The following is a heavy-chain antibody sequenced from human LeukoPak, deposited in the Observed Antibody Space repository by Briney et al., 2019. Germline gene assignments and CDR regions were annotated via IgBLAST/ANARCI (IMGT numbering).Heavy chain of an antibody. CDR3: ARVTADAFDI. V-gene: IGHV4-34*01. CDR2: INHSGST. CDR1: GGSFSGYY. Sequence: SETLPLTCAVYGGSFSGYYWSWIRQPPGKGLEWIGEINHSGSTNYNPSLKSRVTISVDTSENQFSLKLSSVTAADTAVYYCARVTADAFDIWGQGTMVTVSS. J-gene: IGHJ3*02.